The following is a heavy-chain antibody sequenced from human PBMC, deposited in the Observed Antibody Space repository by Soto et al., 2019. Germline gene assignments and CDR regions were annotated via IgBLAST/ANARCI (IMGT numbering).Heavy chain of an antibody. J-gene: IGHJ4*02. V-gene: IGHV3-30*18. CDR2: TSYDGSNK. CDR3: AKARTYYDFWSGYFDY. D-gene: IGHD3-3*01. CDR1: GFIFSNYG. Sequence: PGGSLRLSCAASGFIFSNYGMHWVRQAPGKGLEWVAVTSYDGSNKYYEDSVKGRFTISRDNSKNTVYLQMNSLRAEDTAVYYCAKARTYYDFWSGYFDYWGQGIQVTAP.